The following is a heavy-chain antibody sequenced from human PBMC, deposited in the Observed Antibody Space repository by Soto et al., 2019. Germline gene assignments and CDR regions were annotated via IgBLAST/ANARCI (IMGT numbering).Heavy chain of an antibody. V-gene: IGHV3-9*01. CDR1: GFTFDDYA. CDR3: AKDRSSGWPYGMDV. Sequence: DVQLVESGGGLVQPGRSLRLSCAASGFTFDDYAMHWVRQAPGKGLEWVSGISWNSGSIGYADSVKGRFTISRDNAKNSLYLQMNSLRAEDTALYYCAKDRSSGWPYGMDVWGQGTTVTVSS. D-gene: IGHD6-19*01. CDR2: ISWNSGSI. J-gene: IGHJ6*02.